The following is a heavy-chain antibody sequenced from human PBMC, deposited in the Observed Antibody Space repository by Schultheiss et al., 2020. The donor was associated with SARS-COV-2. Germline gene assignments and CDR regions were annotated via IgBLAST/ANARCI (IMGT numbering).Heavy chain of an antibody. V-gene: IGHV1-8*02. Sequence: ASVKVSCKASGGTFSSYAISWVRQAPGQGLEWMGWMNPNSGNTGYAQKFQGRVTMTRDTSISTAYMELSRLRSDDTAVYYCARDLYDFWSGNAGEWFDPWGQGTLVTVSS. CDR2: MNPNSGNT. J-gene: IGHJ5*02. D-gene: IGHD3-3*01. CDR3: ARDLYDFWSGNAGEWFDP. CDR1: GGTFSSYA.